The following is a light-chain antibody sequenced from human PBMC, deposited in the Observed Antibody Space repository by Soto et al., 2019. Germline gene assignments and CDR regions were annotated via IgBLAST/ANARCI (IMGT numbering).Light chain of an antibody. V-gene: IGLV2-14*01. CDR3: CSYTTSNTLDVV. Sequence: QSALTQPASVSGSNGQSITISCVGGYNSVSWYQQHPGKAPKLMIYEVSNRPSGVSNRFSGSKSGNTASLTISGLQAEDEADYYCCSYTTSNTLDVVFGGGTQLTVL. CDR1: VGGYNS. J-gene: IGLJ2*01. CDR2: EVS.